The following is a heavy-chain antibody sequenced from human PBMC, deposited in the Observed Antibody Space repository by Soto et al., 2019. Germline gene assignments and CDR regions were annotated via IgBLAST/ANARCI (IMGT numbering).Heavy chain of an antibody. J-gene: IGHJ2*01. D-gene: IGHD3-3*01. CDR2: IIGSGTST. Sequence: HPGGSLRLSCAASGFTFSSYTMTWVRQAPGKGLEWISVIIGSGTSTYYADSVKGRFTISRDNSKNTLYLQMIGLRAEDTAVYYCAKKGSQSGDYTNWYFDLLGRGALLTVSS. CDR3: AKKGSQSGDYTNWYFDL. V-gene: IGHV3-23*01. CDR1: GFTFSSYT.